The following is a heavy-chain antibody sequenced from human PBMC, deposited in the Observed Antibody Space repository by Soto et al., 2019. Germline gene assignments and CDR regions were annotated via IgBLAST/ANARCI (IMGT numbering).Heavy chain of an antibody. CDR1: GGTFSSNA. V-gene: IGHV1-69*06. J-gene: IGHJ6*02. D-gene: IGHD3-16*01. CDR2: IIPMFGTP. Sequence: QVQLAQSGAEVKKPGSSVKVSCKASGGTFSSNAISWVRQAPGQGLEWMGGIIPMFGTPNYAQKFQGRVTITADKSTSTAYMELSSLSSEDTAVYYCARGPHYDYVHRAGYYYGMHVWGQGTTVTVSS. CDR3: ARGPHYDYVHRAGYYYGMHV.